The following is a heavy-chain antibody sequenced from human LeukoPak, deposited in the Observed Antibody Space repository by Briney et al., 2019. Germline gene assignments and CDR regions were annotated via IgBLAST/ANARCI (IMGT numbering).Heavy chain of an antibody. D-gene: IGHD3-22*01. J-gene: IGHJ4*02. CDR2: ISGSGGST. CDR3: AKDRITMIVVVMGPFDY. V-gene: IGHV3-23*01. CDR1: GFTVSSNY. Sequence: GGSLRLSCAASGFTVSSNYMSWVRQAPGKGLEWVSAISGSGGSTYYADSVKGRFTISRDNSKNTLYLQMNSLRAEDTAVYYCAKDRITMIVVVMGPFDYWGQGTLVTVSS.